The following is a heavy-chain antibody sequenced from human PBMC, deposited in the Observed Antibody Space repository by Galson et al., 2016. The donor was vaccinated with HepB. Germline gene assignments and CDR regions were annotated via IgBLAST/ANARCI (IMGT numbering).Heavy chain of an antibody. CDR1: DGSMSGYY. CDR3: ARGAYCTKGVCRWFDP. CDR2: IFYSGTT. V-gene: IGHV4-59*01. Sequence: SETLSLTCNISDGSMSGYYWSWIRQPPGKGPEWIAYIFYSGTTKYNPSLRSRVIISIDTSENQFSLKLTSVTAADTAVYYCARGAYCTKGVCRWFDPWGQGTLVTVSS. J-gene: IGHJ5*02. D-gene: IGHD2-8*01.